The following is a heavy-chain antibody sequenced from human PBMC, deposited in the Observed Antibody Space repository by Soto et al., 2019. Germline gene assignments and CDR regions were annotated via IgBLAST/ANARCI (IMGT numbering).Heavy chain of an antibody. Sequence: QVQLQQWGAGLLKPSETLSLTCAVYGGSFSGYYWSWIRQPPGKGLEWIGEINHSGSTNYNPSLKSRVPISVDTSKTQFSRKLSSVTAADTAVYYCARGGYSGLSYWGQGTLVTVSS. V-gene: IGHV4-34*01. D-gene: IGHD6-13*01. J-gene: IGHJ4*02. CDR1: GGSFSGYY. CDR3: ARGGYSGLSY. CDR2: INHSGST.